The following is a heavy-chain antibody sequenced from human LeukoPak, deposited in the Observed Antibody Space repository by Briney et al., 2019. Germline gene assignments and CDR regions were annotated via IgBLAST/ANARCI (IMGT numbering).Heavy chain of an antibody. CDR3: AKDYYDSSGYLFDY. CDR2: ISYDGSNK. D-gene: IGHD3-22*01. V-gene: IGHV3-30-3*01. CDR1: GFTFSSYA. Sequence: GGSLRLSCAASGFTFSSYAMHWVRQAPGKGLEWVAVISYDGSNKYYADSVRGRFTISRDNSKNTLYLQMNSLRAEDTAVYYCAKDYYDSSGYLFDYWGQGTLVIVSS. J-gene: IGHJ4*02.